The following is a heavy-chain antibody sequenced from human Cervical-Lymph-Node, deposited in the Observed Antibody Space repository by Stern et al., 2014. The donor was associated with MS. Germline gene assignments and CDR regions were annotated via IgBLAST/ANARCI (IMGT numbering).Heavy chain of an antibody. CDR2: VLYRGST. CDR1: GGSVSSGSFY. Sequence: QVQLGQSGPGLVKPSETLSLTCTVSGGSVSSGSFYWSWIRQPPGKGLVWIGNVLYRGSTDYNPATKSQFTISVDTSKNQFSLKLNTVTAADTAVYYCARARLDSSHPLDYWGQGTLVTVSS. D-gene: IGHD3-22*01. V-gene: IGHV4-61*01. J-gene: IGHJ4*02. CDR3: ARARLDSSHPLDY.